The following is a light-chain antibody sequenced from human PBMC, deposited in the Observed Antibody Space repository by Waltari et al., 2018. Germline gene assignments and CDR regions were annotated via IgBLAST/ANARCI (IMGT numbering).Light chain of an antibody. V-gene: IGLV1-47*02. CDR2: RDN. J-gene: IGLJ3*02. CDR1: TSNIGANL. CDR3: AAWDDRVRGRV. Sequence: QSVLTQPPSASGTPGQRVTISCSGSTSNIGANLVYWYQQDPGTAPKLRIYRDNQRPSGVPDRFSDSKSGTSASLASSGRRSEDEADYYCAAWDDRVRGRVFGGGTKLTVL.